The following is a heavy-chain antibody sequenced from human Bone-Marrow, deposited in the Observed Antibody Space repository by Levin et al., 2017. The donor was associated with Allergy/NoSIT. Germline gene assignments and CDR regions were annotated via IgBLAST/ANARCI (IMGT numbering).Heavy chain of an antibody. CDR1: GFIFSSYW. D-gene: IGHD2-15*01. CDR2: INQDGREK. J-gene: IGHJ4*02. V-gene: IGHV3-7*03. Sequence: GGSLRLSCTSSGFIFSSYWMSWVRQAPGKGLEWVANINQDGREKFYVESVKGRFSISRDNAKNSLFLEMNSLRAEDTAIYFCARDYPVYCDGGSCYSEYWGRGTLVTVAS. CDR3: ARDYPVYCDGGSCYSEY.